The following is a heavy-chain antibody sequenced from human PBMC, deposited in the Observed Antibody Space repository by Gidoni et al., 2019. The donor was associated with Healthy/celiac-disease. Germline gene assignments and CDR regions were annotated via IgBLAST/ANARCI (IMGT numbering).Heavy chain of an antibody. CDR3: AESKLELRYYFDY. D-gene: IGHD1-7*01. V-gene: IGHV3-23*01. J-gene: IGHJ4*02. CDR1: GFPFRSYA. CDR2: ISGSGGST. Sequence: VQLFESGVGLVHPGGSLVLSCAASGFPFRSYAMSWVRQAPGKGLEWVSAISGSGGSTYYADSVKGRFTISRDNSKNTLYLQMNSLRAEDTAVYYCAESKLELRYYFDYWGQGTLVTVSS.